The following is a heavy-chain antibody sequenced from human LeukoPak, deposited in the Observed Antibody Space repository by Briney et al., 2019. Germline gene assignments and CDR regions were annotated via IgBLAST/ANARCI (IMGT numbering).Heavy chain of an antibody. J-gene: IGHJ4*02. Sequence: SETLSLTCSVYGESFSDYYWSWIRQPPGKGLEWIGQINHSGGTSFNSSLKSRVTISVDTSKNQFSLKLSSVTAADTAVYYCAREVRYCSSTSCPRYFDYWGQGTLVTVSS. V-gene: IGHV4-34*01. D-gene: IGHD2-2*01. CDR3: AREVRYCSSTSCPRYFDY. CDR1: GESFSDYY. CDR2: INHSGGT.